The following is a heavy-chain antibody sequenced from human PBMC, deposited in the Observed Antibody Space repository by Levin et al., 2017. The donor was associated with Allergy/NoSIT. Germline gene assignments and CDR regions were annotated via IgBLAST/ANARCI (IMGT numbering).Heavy chain of an antibody. CDR1: GFSLSTSGVG. D-gene: IGHD6-13*01. CDR2: IYWDDDK. V-gene: IGHV2-5*02. Sequence: SGPTLVKPTQTLTLTCTFSGFSLSTSGVGVGWIRQPPGKALEWLALIYWDDDKRYSPSLKSRLTITKDTSKNQVVLTMTNMDPVDTATYYCAHHRSWQRGKVRDYYYYGMDVWGQGTTVTVSS. J-gene: IGHJ6*02. CDR3: AHHRSWQRGKVRDYYYYGMDV.